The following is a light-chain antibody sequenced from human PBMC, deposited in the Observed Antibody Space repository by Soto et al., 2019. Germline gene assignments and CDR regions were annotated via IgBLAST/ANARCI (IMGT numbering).Light chain of an antibody. CDR3: QQFGSSYT. Sequence: EIVLTQSPGTLSLSPGERATLSCRASQSVSSSYLAWYQQKPGQAPRLLIYGASSRATGISDRFSGSGSGTDFTITISRLEPEDFAVYYCQQFGSSYTFGQGTKLDIK. V-gene: IGKV3-20*01. CDR2: GAS. J-gene: IGKJ2*01. CDR1: QSVSSSY.